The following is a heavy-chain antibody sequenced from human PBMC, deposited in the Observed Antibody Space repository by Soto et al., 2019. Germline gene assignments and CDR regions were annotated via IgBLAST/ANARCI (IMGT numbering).Heavy chain of an antibody. D-gene: IGHD2-2*01. CDR2: IYYSGST. V-gene: IGHV4-59*01. CDR3: ARDRSAAIYYYYGMDV. J-gene: IGHJ6*02. CDR1: GGSISSYY. Sequence: SETLSLTCTVSGGSISSYYWSWIRQPPGKGLEWIGYIYYSGSTNYNPSLKSRVNISVDTSKNQFSLKLSSVTASDTAVYYCARDRSAAIYYYYGMDVWGQGTTVT.